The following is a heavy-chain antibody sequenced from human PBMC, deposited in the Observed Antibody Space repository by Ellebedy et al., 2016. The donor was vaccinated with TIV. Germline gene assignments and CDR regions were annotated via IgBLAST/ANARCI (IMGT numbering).Heavy chain of an antibody. J-gene: IGHJ6*02. Sequence: ASVKVSXXASGHSCTAYGIHWVRQAPGQSLEWLGWINTGNSNRKYSQKFQGRVTITTDTSASTASMELSSLMSDDTAVYYCATREWQDPMDVWGQGTTVTVSS. CDR1: GHSCTAYG. CDR2: INTGNSNR. D-gene: IGHD3-3*01. CDR3: ATREWQDPMDV. V-gene: IGHV1-3*04.